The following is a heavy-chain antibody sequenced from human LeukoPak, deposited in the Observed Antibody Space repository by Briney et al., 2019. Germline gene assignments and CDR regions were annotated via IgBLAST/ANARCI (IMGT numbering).Heavy chain of an antibody. CDR3: ARLLWFGESGDWFDP. CDR2: IYYSGST. V-gene: IGHV4-39*01. J-gene: IGHJ5*02. CDR1: GGSISSSSYY. D-gene: IGHD3-10*01. Sequence: PSETLSLTCTVSGGSISSSSYYWGWIRQPPGKGLEWIGSIYYSGSTYYNPSLKSRVTISVDTSKNQFSLKLSSVTAADTAVYYCARLLWFGESGDWFDPWGQGTLVTVSS.